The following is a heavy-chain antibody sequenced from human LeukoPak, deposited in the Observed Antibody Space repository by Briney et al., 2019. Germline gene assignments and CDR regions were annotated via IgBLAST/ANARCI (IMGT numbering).Heavy chain of an antibody. D-gene: IGHD4-23*01. CDR3: AXRNGGNSGAFDY. V-gene: IGHV3-23*01. J-gene: IGHJ4*02. CDR1: GFTFSSYA. Sequence: GGSLRLSCAASGFTFSSYAMSWVRQAPGKGLEWVSLISGNGVGTYYADSVKGRFTISRDNSKNTVYLQMNSLRAEDTAVYYCAXRNGGNSGAFDYWGQGTLVTVSS. CDR2: ISGNGVGT.